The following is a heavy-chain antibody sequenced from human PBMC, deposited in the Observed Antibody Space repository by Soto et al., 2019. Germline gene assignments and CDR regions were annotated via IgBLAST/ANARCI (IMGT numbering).Heavy chain of an antibody. CDR2: IYHSGST. CDR1: GGSISSGDYY. J-gene: IGHJ5*02. Sequence: KPSETLSLTCTFSGGSISSGDYYWSWIRQPPGKGLEWIGYIYHSGSTYYDPSVKSRVTISVDTSKNQFSLKVRSVTAADTAVYYCARELPRTNRFDPWGQGTLVTVSS. V-gene: IGHV4-30-4*01. D-gene: IGHD5-18*01. CDR3: ARELPRTNRFDP.